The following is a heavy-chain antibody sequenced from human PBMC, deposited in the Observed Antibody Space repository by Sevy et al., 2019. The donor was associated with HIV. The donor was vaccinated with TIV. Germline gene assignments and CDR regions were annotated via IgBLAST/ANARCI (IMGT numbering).Heavy chain of an antibody. V-gene: IGHV3-30-3*01. J-gene: IGHJ4*02. Sequence: GGSLRLSCAASGFTFSNYVMHWVRQAPVKGLEWVAVMSYDGSNKFYADSVKGRFTISRDNSKNTLYLQMNSLRGDDXXXXXXXXXXXXXXXXXXXXXXPVLDYWGQGTMVTVSS. CDR3: XXXXXXXXXXXXXXXXPVLDY. CDR1: GFTFSNYV. CDR2: MSYDGSNK. D-gene: IGHD3-16*01.